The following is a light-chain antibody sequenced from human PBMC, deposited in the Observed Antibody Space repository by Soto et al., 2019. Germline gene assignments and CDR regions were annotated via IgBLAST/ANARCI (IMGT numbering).Light chain of an antibody. Sequence: EIVLTQSPATLSLSPGERATLSCRASQSVSSYLAWYQQKPGQAPRLLIYDASNRATGIPARFSGSESGTDFTLTISSLEPEDFAVYYCQQRSNWPITFGKGTRLEIK. CDR3: QQRSNWPIT. V-gene: IGKV3-11*01. CDR1: QSVSSY. CDR2: DAS. J-gene: IGKJ5*01.